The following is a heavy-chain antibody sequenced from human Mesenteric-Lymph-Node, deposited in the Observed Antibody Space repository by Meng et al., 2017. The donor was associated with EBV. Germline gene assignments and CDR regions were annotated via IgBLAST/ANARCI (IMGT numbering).Heavy chain of an antibody. J-gene: IGHJ5*02. V-gene: IGHV4-4*02. D-gene: IGHD4-17*01. CDR3: ARATVKNWFDP. Sequence: QVHLQESGPGLVKPSGTLSLTCAVSSGSNSSSHWWSWVRQPPGKGLEWIGDIYHSGSTNYSPSLKSRVTMSMDTSNNQFSLRLTSVTAADTAVYYCARATVKNWFDPWGQGTLVTVSS. CDR1: SGSNSSSHW. CDR2: IYHSGST.